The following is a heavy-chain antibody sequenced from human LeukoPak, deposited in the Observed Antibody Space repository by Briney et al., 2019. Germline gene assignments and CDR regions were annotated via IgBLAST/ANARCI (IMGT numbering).Heavy chain of an antibody. D-gene: IGHD6-19*01. CDR3: ARGSYSSGWYFYY. Sequence: GGSLRLSCAASGFTFSSYEMNWVRQAPGKGLEWVSYISSSGSTIYYADSVKGRFTISRDNAKNSLYLQMNSLRAEDTAVYYCARGSYSSGWYFYYWGQGTLVTVSS. V-gene: IGHV3-48*03. CDR2: ISSSGSTI. J-gene: IGHJ4*02. CDR1: GFTFSSYE.